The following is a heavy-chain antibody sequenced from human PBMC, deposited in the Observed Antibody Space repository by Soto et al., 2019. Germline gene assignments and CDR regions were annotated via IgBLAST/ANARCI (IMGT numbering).Heavy chain of an antibody. J-gene: IGHJ4*02. Sequence: EDQLLESGGGSAQPGGSLRLSCVASGFTFNNYAMNWVRQAPGKGLEWVSSIGDSATTTYYADSVKGRFTISRDNSKNTLHLQMNSLRAEDTAVYFCARGYVGSWSHFDSWGQGTLVTVSS. CDR3: ARGYVGSWSHFDS. D-gene: IGHD2-15*01. CDR1: GFTFNNYA. V-gene: IGHV3-23*01. CDR2: IGDSATTT.